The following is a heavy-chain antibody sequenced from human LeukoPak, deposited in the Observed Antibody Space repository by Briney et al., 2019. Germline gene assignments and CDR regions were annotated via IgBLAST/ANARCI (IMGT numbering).Heavy chain of an antibody. V-gene: IGHV3-30*04. CDR3: AKGKGYSYGHGVDY. CDR1: GFTFSSYA. CDR2: ISYDGSNK. J-gene: IGHJ4*02. D-gene: IGHD5-18*01. Sequence: GRSLRLSCAASGFTFSSYAMHWVRQAPGKGLEWVAAISYDGSNKYSADSVKGRFTISRDNSKNTLYLQMNSLRAEDTAVYYCAKGKGYSYGHGVDYWGQGTLVTVSS.